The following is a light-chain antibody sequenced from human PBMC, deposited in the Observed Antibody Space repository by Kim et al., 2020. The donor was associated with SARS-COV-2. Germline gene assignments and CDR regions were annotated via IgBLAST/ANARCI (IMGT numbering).Light chain of an antibody. V-gene: IGKV3-20*01. J-gene: IGKJ5*01. CDR2: QAP. CDR1: QSVDRRY. Sequence: PGERATLPCRASQSVDRRYFAWYQQKPGQAPRLLLHQAPSRATGIPDRFSGSGSETEFTLTISRLEPEDFATYYCQQYGKTPPITFGEGTRLEIK. CDR3: QQYGKTPPIT.